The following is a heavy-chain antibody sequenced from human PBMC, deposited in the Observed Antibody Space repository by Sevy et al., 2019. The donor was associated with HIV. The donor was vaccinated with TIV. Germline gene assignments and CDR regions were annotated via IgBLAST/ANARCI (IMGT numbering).Heavy chain of an antibody. CDR2: MNPNSGNT. CDR1: GYTFTSYD. Sequence: ASVKVSCKASGYTFTSYDINWVRQATGQGLEWMGWMNPNSGNTGYAQKFQGRVTMTRNTSISTAYMELSSLRSEDTAVYYCATFSGSSLWFGESPPGDFDYWGQGTLVTVSS. V-gene: IGHV1-8*01. D-gene: IGHD3-10*01. J-gene: IGHJ4*02. CDR3: ATFSGSSLWFGESPPGDFDY.